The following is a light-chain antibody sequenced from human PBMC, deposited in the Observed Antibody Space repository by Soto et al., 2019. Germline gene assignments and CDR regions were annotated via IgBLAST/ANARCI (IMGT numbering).Light chain of an antibody. CDR2: AAS. CDR3: QQSFSFPVT. CDR1: PTLTRF. J-gene: IGKJ2*01. Sequence: DIQMTQSPSSLSASVGDRVTITCRANPTLTRFLNWYQQKPGTAPKLLIYAASSLQEGVPSRFRGSGSGTDFTLTISNLQPEDFAAYYCQQSFSFPVTFGQGTKLQIK. V-gene: IGKV1-39*01.